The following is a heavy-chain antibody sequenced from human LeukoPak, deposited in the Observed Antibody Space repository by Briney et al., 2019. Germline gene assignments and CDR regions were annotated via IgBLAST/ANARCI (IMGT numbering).Heavy chain of an antibody. CDR3: ARYLDYGGNSRVFQH. Sequence: SETLSLTCTVSGGSISSTSYYWGWIRQPPGKGLEWIGNIYYSGSTYYNPSLKSRVTISLDTSKNQFSLKLSSVTAADTAVYYCARYLDYGGNSRVFQHWGQGTLVTVSS. CDR2: IYYSGST. J-gene: IGHJ1*01. V-gene: IGHV4-39*01. D-gene: IGHD4-23*01. CDR1: GGSISSTSYY.